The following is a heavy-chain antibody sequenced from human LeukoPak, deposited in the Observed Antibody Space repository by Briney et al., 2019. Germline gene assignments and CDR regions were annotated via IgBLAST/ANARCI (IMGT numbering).Heavy chain of an antibody. V-gene: IGHV3-23*01. Sequence: GGSLRLSCAASGLTFSTFAMSWVRQAPGKGLEWVSAISASDTSTYYADSVKGRFTISRDNSKNTLYLQMNSLRAEDTAVYYCAKARATIYYFDCWGQGTLVTVSS. D-gene: IGHD5-12*01. J-gene: IGHJ4*02. CDR2: ISASDTST. CDR1: GLTFSTFA. CDR3: AKARATIYYFDC.